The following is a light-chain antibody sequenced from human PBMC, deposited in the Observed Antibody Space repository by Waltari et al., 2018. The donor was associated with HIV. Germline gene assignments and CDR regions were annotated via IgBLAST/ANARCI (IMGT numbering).Light chain of an antibody. Sequence: YVLTQPPSVSVAPGQTARITCGGDNIAGRKVHWYQRRPGQAPALIVFDDSDRPSGIPERFSGSISGNTATLIISRVEDGDEADYYCQVWDESNEQVVFGGGTRLTVL. CDR1: NIAGRK. CDR2: DDS. CDR3: QVWDESNEQVV. V-gene: IGLV3-21*02. J-gene: IGLJ2*01.